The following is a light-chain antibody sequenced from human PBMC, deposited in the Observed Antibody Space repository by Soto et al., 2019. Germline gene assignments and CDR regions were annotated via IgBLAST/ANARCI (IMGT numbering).Light chain of an antibody. CDR2: KAS. V-gene: IGKV1-5*03. J-gene: IGKJ2*01. CDR3: QQYNRYPYT. CDR1: QSISSW. Sequence: DIQMTQSPSTLSASVGDRVTITCRASQSISSWLAWYQQKPGKAPKLLIYKASSLESGVPSRFSGSGSGSEFAITVSSLQPDDFATYYCQQYNRYPYTFGQGTKLEIK.